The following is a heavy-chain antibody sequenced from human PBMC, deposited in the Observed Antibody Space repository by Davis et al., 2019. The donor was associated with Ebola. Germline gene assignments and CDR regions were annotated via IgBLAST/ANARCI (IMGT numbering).Heavy chain of an antibody. V-gene: IGHV4-4*02. CDR3: AREREVPAARMEV. Sequence: MPSETLSLTCAVSGGSISSSNWWSWVRQPPGKGLEWIGEIYHSGSTNYNPSLKSRVTISVDKSKNQFSLKLSSVTAADTAVYYCAREREVPAARMEVWGQGTTVTVSS. J-gene: IGHJ6*02. D-gene: IGHD2-2*01. CDR2: IYHSGST. CDR1: GGSISSSNW.